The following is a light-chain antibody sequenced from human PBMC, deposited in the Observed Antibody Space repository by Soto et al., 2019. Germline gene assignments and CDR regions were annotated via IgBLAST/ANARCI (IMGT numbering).Light chain of an antibody. Sequence: DIQITQAPSTLAASVGDRGTITFRASQSINIWLDWYQQKPGKAPKVLIYDASSLKSGVPSRFSGSGSGTEFTLTISSLQPDDFATYYCQHYNSYSEAFGQGTKVDIK. J-gene: IGKJ1*01. V-gene: IGKV1-5*01. CDR2: DAS. CDR3: QHYNSYSEA. CDR1: QSINIW.